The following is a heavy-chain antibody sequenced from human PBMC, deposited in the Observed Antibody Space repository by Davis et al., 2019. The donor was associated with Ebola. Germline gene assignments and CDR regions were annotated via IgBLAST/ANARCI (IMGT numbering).Heavy chain of an antibody. CDR3: ARDLSMIVVVTIFDY. CDR1: GYSISSGYY. Sequence: PSETLSLTCAVSGYSISSGYYWGWIRQPPGKGLEWIGSIYYSGSTYYNPSLKSRVTISVDTSKNQFSLKLSSVTAADTAVYYCARDLSMIVVVTIFDYWGQGTLVTVSS. V-gene: IGHV4-38-2*02. CDR2: IYYSGST. J-gene: IGHJ4*02. D-gene: IGHD3-22*01.